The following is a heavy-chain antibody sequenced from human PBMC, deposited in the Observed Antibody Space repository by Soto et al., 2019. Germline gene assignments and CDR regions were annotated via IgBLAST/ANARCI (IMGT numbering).Heavy chain of an antibody. Sequence: PGGSLRLSCAASGFTFSSYWMHWVRQAPGKGLVWVSRINPDGSATNYADSVKGRFTISRDNAENTLYLQMNSLRAEDTAVFYCGRGGSDSPMAPGYWGQGTLVTVSS. CDR2: INPDGSAT. CDR3: GRGGSDSPMAPGY. J-gene: IGHJ4*02. D-gene: IGHD5-18*01. CDR1: GFTFSSYW. V-gene: IGHV3-74*01.